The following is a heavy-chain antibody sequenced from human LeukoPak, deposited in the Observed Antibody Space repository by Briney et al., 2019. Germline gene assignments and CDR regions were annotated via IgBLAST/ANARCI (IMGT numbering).Heavy chain of an antibody. CDR2: IKQDGSEK. Sequence: GGSLRLSCAASGFTFSSYWMSWVRQAPGKGLEWVANIKQDGSEKYYVDSVKGRFTISRDNAKNSLYLQMNSLRAEDTAVYYCARCLTWVKPYYYHYMDVWGKGTTVTVSS. D-gene: IGHD6-13*01. V-gene: IGHV3-7*01. CDR1: GFTFSSYW. CDR3: ARCLTWVKPYYYHYMDV. J-gene: IGHJ6*03.